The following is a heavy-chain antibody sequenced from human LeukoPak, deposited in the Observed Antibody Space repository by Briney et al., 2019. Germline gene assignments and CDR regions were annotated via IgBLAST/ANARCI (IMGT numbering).Heavy chain of an antibody. D-gene: IGHD2-15*01. J-gene: IGHJ4*02. CDR2: IYYSGST. Sequence: SETLSLTCTVSGGSISSGGYYWSWIRQHPGKGLKWIGYIYYSGSTYYNPSLKSRVTISVDTSKNQFSLKLSSVTAADTAVYYCARGLLGYCSGGSCYPRQYYFDYWGQGTLVTVSS. V-gene: IGHV4-31*03. CDR3: ARGLLGYCSGGSCYPRQYYFDY. CDR1: GGSISSGGYY.